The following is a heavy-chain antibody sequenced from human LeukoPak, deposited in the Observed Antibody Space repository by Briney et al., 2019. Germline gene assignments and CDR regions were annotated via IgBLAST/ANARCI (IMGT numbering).Heavy chain of an antibody. CDR2: IKQDGSEK. CDR3: ARDNGDRPYYYYYMDV. Sequence: GGSLRLSCAASGFTFSSYWMSWVRQAPGKGLEWVTNIKQDGSEKYYVDSVKGRFTISRDNAKNSLYLQVNSLRAEDTAVYYCARDNGDRPYYYYYMDVWGKGTTVTVSS. D-gene: IGHD4-17*01. J-gene: IGHJ6*03. V-gene: IGHV3-7*01. CDR1: GFTFSSYW.